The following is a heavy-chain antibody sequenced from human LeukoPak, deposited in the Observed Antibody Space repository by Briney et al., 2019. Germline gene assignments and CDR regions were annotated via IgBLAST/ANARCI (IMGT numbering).Heavy chain of an antibody. D-gene: IGHD3-3*01. CDR3: ARDPVYYDFWSGYPRFDY. CDR1: GFTLSSYW. Sequence: PGGSLRLSCAASGFTLSSYWMSWVRQAPGKGLEWVANIKQDGSEKYYVDSVKGRFTISRDNAKNSLYLQMNSLRAEDTAVYYCARDPVYYDFWSGYPRFDYWGQGTLVTVSS. CDR2: IKQDGSEK. V-gene: IGHV3-7*01. J-gene: IGHJ4*02.